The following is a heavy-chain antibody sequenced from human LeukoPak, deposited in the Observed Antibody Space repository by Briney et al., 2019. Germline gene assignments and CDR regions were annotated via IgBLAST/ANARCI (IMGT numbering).Heavy chain of an antibody. V-gene: IGHV1-24*01. CDR2: FDPEDGET. Sequence: ASVKVSCKVSGYTLTELSMHWVRQAPGKGLEWRGGFDPEDGETIYAQKFQGRVTMTEDTSTDTAYMELSSLRSEDTAVYYCATEGRSDYVWGSYPKFDYWGQGTLVTVSS. J-gene: IGHJ4*02. CDR1: GYTLTELS. CDR3: ATEGRSDYVWGSYPKFDY. D-gene: IGHD3-16*02.